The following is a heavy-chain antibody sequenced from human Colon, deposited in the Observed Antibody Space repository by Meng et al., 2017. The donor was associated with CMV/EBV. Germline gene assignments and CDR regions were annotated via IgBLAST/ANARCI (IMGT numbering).Heavy chain of an antibody. V-gene: IGHV3-23*01. Sequence: GGSLRLSCAASGFTFSSYAMSWVRQAPGKGLEWVSAISGTGGSTYYADSVKGRFTISRDNSKNTLYLQMNSLRAEDTAVYYCAKGWGAYFDWWNFDYWGQGTLVTVS. CDR1: GFTFSSYA. CDR3: AKGWGAYFDWWNFDY. D-gene: IGHD3-9*01. CDR2: ISGTGGST. J-gene: IGHJ4*02.